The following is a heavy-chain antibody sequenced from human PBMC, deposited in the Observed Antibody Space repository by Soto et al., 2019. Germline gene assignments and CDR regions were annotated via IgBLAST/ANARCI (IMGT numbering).Heavy chain of an antibody. V-gene: IGHV4-38-2*02. CDR3: ATERMAIDYYYYGMDV. CDR1: GYSISSGYY. CDR2: IYHGGST. J-gene: IGHJ6*02. Sequence: PSETLSLTCAVSGYSISSGYYWGWIRQPPGKGLDWIGIIYHGGSTYYNPSLKSRVTISVDRSRNQFSLKLSSVTAADTAVYYCATERMAIDYYYYGMDVWGQGTTVTVSS. D-gene: IGHD2-21*01.